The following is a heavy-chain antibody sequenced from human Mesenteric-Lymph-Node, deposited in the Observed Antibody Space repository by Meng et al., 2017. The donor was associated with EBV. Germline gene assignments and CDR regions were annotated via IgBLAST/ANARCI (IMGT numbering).Heavy chain of an antibody. CDR3: ARDRDIVVPRGFDP. D-gene: IGHD2-21*01. J-gene: IGHJ5*01. Sequence: QRLLQESGPGLVRPSGTLPLTCTFSGGSISSSSSYWGWIRQPPGKGLEWIGNIYYSGSTYYNPSLKSRLTVSVDTSKNQFSLKLSSVTAADTAMYYCARDRDIVVPRGFDPWGQGTLVTVSS. V-gene: IGHV4-39*07. CDR2: IYYSGST. CDR1: GGSISSSSSY.